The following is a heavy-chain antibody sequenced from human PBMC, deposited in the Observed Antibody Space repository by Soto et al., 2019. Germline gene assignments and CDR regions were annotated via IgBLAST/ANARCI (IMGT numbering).Heavy chain of an antibody. CDR1: GFTFSSYA. Sequence: GGSLRLSCAASGFTFSSYAMSWVRQAPGKGLEWVSAISGSGGSTYYADSVKGRFTISRDNSKNTLYLQMNSLRAEDTAVYYCAKDPHYYDSSGYFAYWGQGTRDTVSA. D-gene: IGHD3-22*01. CDR2: ISGSGGST. V-gene: IGHV3-23*01. J-gene: IGHJ4*02. CDR3: AKDPHYYDSSGYFAY.